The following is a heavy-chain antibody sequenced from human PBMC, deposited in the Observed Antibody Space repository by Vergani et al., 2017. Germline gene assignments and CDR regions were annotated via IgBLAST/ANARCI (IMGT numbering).Heavy chain of an antibody. D-gene: IGHD1-26*01. CDR2: IFSSGTT. J-gene: IGHJ4*02. CDR1: GGSVRTSIGYY. V-gene: IGHV4-61*02. Sequence: QVQLQESGPGLVKPSQTLSLSCTVSGGSVRTSIGYYWTWIRQPAGKTLEWIGEIFSSGTTNYNPSFTNRVTMSVDTSQNQFSLKLSSVTAADTAVYDCARGRRAEGVSGPDKWGQGTLVTVSS. CDR3: ARGRRAEGVSGPDK.